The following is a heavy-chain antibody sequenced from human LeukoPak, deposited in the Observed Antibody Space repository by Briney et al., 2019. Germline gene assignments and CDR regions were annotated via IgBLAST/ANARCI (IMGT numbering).Heavy chain of an antibody. CDR1: GFSFSRAW. J-gene: IGHJ4*02. D-gene: IGHD4/OR15-4a*01. CDR3: ARRAGAYSHPYDY. CDR2: ISGSGGST. Sequence: GGSLRLSCAASGFSFSRAWMSWVRQAPGKGLEWVSAISGSGGSTYYADSVKGRFTISRDNSKNTLYLQMNSLRAEDTAVYYCARRAGAYSHPYDYWGQGTLVTVSS. V-gene: IGHV3-23*01.